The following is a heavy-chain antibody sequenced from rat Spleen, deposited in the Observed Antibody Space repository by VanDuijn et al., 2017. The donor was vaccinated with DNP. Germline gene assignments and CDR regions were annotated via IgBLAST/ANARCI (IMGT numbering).Heavy chain of an antibody. D-gene: IGHD2-2*01. V-gene: IGHV4-2*01. CDR3: VREDKGVDA. CDR1: GFNFNDYW. Sequence: EVKLVESGGGLVQPGRSFKLSCAASGFNFNDYWMGWVRQAPGKGLEWIGQINKDSSTINYIPSLKEKITISRDNAQKTLYLQMNKLESEDTAIYYCVREDKGVDAWGQGTSVTVSS. CDR2: INKDSSTI. J-gene: IGHJ4*01.